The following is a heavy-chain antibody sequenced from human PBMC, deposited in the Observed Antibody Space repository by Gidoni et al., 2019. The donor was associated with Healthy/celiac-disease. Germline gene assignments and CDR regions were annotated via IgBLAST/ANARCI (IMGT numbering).Heavy chain of an antibody. CDR3: TTTPYYGDYGGGAFDI. D-gene: IGHD4-17*01. Sequence: EVQPVESGGGFVKPGGSLRVYCAAAGFTVRNAWMSWVRQAPGKGREWVGRIKSKTDGGKTDYAAPVKGRVTISRDDSKNTLYLKMNSLKTEDTAVYYCTTTPYYGDYGGGAFDIWGQGTMVTVSS. CDR1: GFTVRNAW. J-gene: IGHJ3*02. CDR2: IKSKTDGGKT. V-gene: IGHV3-15*01.